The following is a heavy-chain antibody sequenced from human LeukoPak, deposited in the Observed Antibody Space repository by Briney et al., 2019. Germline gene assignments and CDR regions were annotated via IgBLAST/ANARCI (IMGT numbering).Heavy chain of an antibody. CDR2: ISSSSSTI. V-gene: IGHV3-48*04. D-gene: IGHD5-18*01. CDR3: ARGTAMALFDY. J-gene: IGHJ4*02. Sequence: PGGSLRLSCAASGFTFSSYSMNWVCQAPGKGLEWVSYISSSSSTIYYADSVKGRFTISRDNAKNSLYLQMNSLRAEDTAVYYCARGTAMALFDYWGQGTLVTVSS. CDR1: GFTFSSYS.